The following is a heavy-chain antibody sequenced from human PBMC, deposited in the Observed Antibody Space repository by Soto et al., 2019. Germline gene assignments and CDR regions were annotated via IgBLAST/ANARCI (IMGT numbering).Heavy chain of an antibody. CDR3: ARQPANSATSFYGMDV. D-gene: IGHD1-26*01. J-gene: IGHJ6*02. V-gene: IGHV4-39*01. CDR2: IYYSGST. Sequence: PSETLSLTCTVSVGSTSSSGHYWGWIRQPPGKGLEWIGNIYYSGSTYYNPSLKSRVTMSVDTSKSQISLKLSSVTAADTAVYYCARQPANSATSFYGMDVWGQGTTVTVSS. CDR1: VGSTSSSGHY.